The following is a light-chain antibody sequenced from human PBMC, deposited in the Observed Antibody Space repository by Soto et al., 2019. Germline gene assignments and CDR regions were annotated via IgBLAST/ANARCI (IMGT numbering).Light chain of an antibody. Sequence: DIQMTQSPSTLSASVGDRVTITCRASQSISSWLAWYQQKPGKAPKLLIYKASSLESGVPARFSGSGSGTEFTLTISSLQPDDVAAYYCQQYNSYPRVFGQGTKVEIK. CDR3: QQYNSYPRV. CDR2: KAS. CDR1: QSISSW. J-gene: IGKJ1*01. V-gene: IGKV1-5*03.